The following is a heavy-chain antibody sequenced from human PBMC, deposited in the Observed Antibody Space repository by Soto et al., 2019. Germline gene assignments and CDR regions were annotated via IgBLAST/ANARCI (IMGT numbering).Heavy chain of an antibody. CDR1: GFTLSSYT. Sequence: EARLVESGGGLVKPGESLSLSCAASGFTLSSYTMHWVRQAPGKGLEWVASISESRTSIYYADSVKGRFTISRDSAENSLFLQMTSLTAADTAVYYCARPSTQTRFWNWFDPWGQGTLVTVSS. CDR2: ISESRTSI. V-gene: IGHV3-21*02. CDR3: ARPSTQTRFWNWFDP. J-gene: IGHJ5*02.